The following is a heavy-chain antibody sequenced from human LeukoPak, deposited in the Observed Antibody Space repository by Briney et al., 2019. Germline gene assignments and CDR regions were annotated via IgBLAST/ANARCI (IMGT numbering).Heavy chain of an antibody. V-gene: IGHV3-74*01. D-gene: IGHD1-26*01. CDR2: ITSDGSST. Sequence: PGGSLRLSCVASGFTFSNYWMHWVRQAPGKGLVWVSRITSDGSSTSYADSVKGRLTISRDNAKNTLYLHMNSLRAEDTAVYYCTRDEAVGAPFDYWGQGTLVTVSS. CDR3: TRDEAVGAPFDY. CDR1: GFTFSNYW. J-gene: IGHJ4*02.